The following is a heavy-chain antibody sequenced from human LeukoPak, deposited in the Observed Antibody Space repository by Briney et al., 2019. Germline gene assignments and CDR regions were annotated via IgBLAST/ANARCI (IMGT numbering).Heavy chain of an antibody. CDR1: GGSISSSNW. D-gene: IGHD6-13*01. J-gene: IGHJ3*02. V-gene: IGHV4-4*02. Sequence: SETLSLTCAVSGGSISSSNWWSWVRQPPGKGLEWIGEINHSGSTNYNPSLKSRVTISVDTSKNQFSLKLSSVTAADTAVYYCARALVAAAGPSFTPLRIKGFFKPDIWGQGTMVTVSS. CDR3: ARALVAAAGPSFTPLRIKGFFKPDI. CDR2: INHSGST.